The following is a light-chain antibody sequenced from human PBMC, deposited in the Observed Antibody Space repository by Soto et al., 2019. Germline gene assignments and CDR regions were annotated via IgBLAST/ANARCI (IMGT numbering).Light chain of an antibody. CDR2: GNS. CDR3: QSYDSSLSGSRV. CDR1: GSNIGAGYD. V-gene: IGLV1-40*01. J-gene: IGLJ1*01. Sequence: SALTQPPSVSGAPGQRVTISCTGSGSNIGAGYDVHWYQQLPGTAPKLLIYGNSNRPSGVPDRFSGSKSGTSASLAITGLQAEDEADYYCQSYDSSLSGSRVFGTGTKVTVL.